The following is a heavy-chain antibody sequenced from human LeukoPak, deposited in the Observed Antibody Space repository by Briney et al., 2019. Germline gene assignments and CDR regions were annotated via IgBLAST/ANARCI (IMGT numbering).Heavy chain of an antibody. D-gene: IGHD6-13*01. J-gene: IGHJ3*02. CDR1: GFTFSGSA. CDR2: IRSKANSYAT. V-gene: IGHV3-73*01. Sequence: HPGGSLRLSCAASGFTFSGSAMHWVRQASGKGLEWVGRIRSKANSYATAYAASVKGRFTISRDDSKNTAYLQMNSLKTEDTAVYYCTRPGNRIAAAGTHDAFDIWGQGTMVTVSS. CDR3: TRPGNRIAAAGTHDAFDI.